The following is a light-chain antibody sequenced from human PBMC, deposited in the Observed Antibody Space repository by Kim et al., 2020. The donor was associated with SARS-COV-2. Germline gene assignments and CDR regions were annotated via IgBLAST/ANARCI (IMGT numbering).Light chain of an antibody. CDR1: QSVGSNY. Sequence: EVVLTQSPGTLSLSPGERATLSCRASQSVGSNYLAWYQQKPGQAPRLLIFGASSRATGIPDRFRGSGSGTDFTLTISRLEPEDFAVYYCQQYDSSPLTFGQGTKVDIK. CDR3: QQYDSSPLT. V-gene: IGKV3-20*01. CDR2: GAS. J-gene: IGKJ1*01.